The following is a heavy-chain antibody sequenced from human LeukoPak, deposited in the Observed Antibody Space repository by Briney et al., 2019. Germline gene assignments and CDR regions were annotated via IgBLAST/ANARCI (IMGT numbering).Heavy chain of an antibody. Sequence: ASVKVSCKVTGYRLSELSVHWVRQAPGKRLEWMGGFDFEDDETIYAHGFRGRVTMTRNTSISTAYMELSSLRSEDTAVYYCARGRYPSRGQQLVPPTLWFDPWGQGTLVTVSS. D-gene: IGHD6-13*01. CDR3: ARGRYPSRGQQLVPPTLWFDP. CDR2: FDFEDDET. J-gene: IGHJ5*02. V-gene: IGHV1-24*01. CDR1: GYRLSELS.